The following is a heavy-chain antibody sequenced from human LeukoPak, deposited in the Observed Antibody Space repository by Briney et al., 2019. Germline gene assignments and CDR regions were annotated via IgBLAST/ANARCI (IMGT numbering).Heavy chain of an antibody. CDR2: VSGSDGGT. D-gene: IGHD2-2*01. J-gene: IGHJ4*02. CDR1: GFAFSNYN. CDR3: AKDRGDCSSTSCYPHYFDY. V-gene: IGHV3-23*01. Sequence: GGSLRLSCAASGFAFSNYNMNWVRQAPGKGLECVSVVSGSDGGTYYADSVKGRFTISRDNSKNTLYLQMNSLRAEDTAVYYCAKDRGDCSSTSCYPHYFDYWGQGTLVTVSS.